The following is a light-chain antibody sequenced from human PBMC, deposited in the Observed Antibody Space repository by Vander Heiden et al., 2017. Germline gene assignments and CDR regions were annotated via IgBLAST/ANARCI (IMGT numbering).Light chain of an antibody. CDR1: SSNIGANYD. CDR2: GNS. J-gene: IGLJ1*01. V-gene: IGLV1-40*01. CDR3: QSYDSSLSGYV. Sequence: QSVLTQPPPVSGAPGQGVTISCTGSSSNIGANYDVHWYQQLPGTAPKLLISGNSNRPSGVPDRFSGSKSGTSASLAITGLQAEDEADYYCQSYDSSLSGYVFGTGTKVTVL.